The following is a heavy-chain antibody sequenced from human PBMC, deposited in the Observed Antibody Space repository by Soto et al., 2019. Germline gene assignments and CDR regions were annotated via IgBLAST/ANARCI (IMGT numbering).Heavy chain of an antibody. CDR1: GFNFETYS. V-gene: IGHV3-21*01. J-gene: IGHJ6*03. D-gene: IGHD3-10*01. CDR2: ISRGSRFL. Sequence: PGGSLRLSCAASGFNFETYSMNWVRQTPGKGLECVSSISRGSRFLHYADSMKGRFIISREDAESSLFLQIDSLRVEDTGVYFCARDYFGSGPDYYLDVWGTGTTVTVSS. CDR3: ARDYFGSGPDYYLDV.